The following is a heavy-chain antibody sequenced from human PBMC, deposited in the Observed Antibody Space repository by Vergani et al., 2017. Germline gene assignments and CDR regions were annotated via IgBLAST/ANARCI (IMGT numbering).Heavy chain of an antibody. D-gene: IGHD3-3*01. V-gene: IGHV4-4*02. CDR2: IYHSGST. CDR3: ARERXKDHYDFWSGYYKGYYYYGMDV. J-gene: IGHJ6*02. Sequence: QVQLQESGPGLVKPSGTLSLTCAVSGGSISSSNWWSWVRQPPGKGLEWIGEIYHSGSTNYNPSLKRRVTISVDKSKNQFSLKLSSVTAADTAVYYCARERXKDHYDFWSGYYKGYYYYGMDVWGQGTTVTVSS. CDR1: GGSISSSNW.